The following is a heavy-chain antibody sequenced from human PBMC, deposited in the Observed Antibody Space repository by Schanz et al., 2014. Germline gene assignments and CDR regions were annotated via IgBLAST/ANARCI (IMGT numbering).Heavy chain of an antibody. CDR1: GFTFRSYG. CDR2: ISYDGSSK. J-gene: IGHJ6*02. Sequence: QVQLVESGGGVVQPGRSLRLSCAASGFTFRSYGMHWVRQAPGKGLEWVALISYDGSSKNHADSVQGRFTISRDNSKNALYLQRDSLRAEDTAVYYCAKELNRRGGQTNFYYYYGMDVWGQGTTVTVSS. D-gene: IGHD5-12*01. V-gene: IGHV3-33*06. CDR3: AKELNRRGGQTNFYYYYGMDV.